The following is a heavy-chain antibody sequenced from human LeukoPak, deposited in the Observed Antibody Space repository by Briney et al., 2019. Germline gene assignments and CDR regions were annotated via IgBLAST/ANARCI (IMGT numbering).Heavy chain of an antibody. J-gene: IGHJ4*02. D-gene: IGHD6-19*01. V-gene: IGHV4-34*01. CDR3: ARNSGRYGVFDY. CDR1: GGSFSGYY. Sequence: SETLSLTCAVYGGSFSGYYWSWIRQPPGKGLEWIGEINHSGSTNYNPSLKSRVTISVDTSKNQFSLKLSSVTAADTAVYYCARNSGRYGVFDYWGQGTLVTVSS. CDR2: INHSGST.